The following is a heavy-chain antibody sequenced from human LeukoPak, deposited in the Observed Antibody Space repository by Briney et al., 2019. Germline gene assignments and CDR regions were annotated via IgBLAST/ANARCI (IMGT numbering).Heavy chain of an antibody. D-gene: IGHD3-10*01. Sequence: SGGSLRLSCAASGFTFSGSAMHWVRQASGKGLEWVGRIRSKPNNYATAYAASVKGRFTISRDDSKNTAYLQMNSLKTEDTAVYYCSRHAASGGSGVDYWGQGILVTVSS. CDR3: SRHAASGGSGVDY. V-gene: IGHV3-73*01. CDR2: IRSKPNNYAT. J-gene: IGHJ4*02. CDR1: GFTFSGSA.